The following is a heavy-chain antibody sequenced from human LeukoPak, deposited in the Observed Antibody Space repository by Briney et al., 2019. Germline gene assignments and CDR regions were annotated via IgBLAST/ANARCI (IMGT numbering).Heavy chain of an antibody. J-gene: IGHJ5*02. CDR3: ARGGSGWDDWFDP. CDR1: GFTFNSYE. V-gene: IGHV3-48*03. CDR2: ISSSGSTI. Sequence: GGSLRLSCAASGFTFNSYEMNWVRQAPGKGQEWVSYISSSGSTIYYADSVKGRFTISRDNAKNSLYLQMNSLRAEDTAVYYCARGGSGWDDWFDPWGQGTLVTVSS. D-gene: IGHD6-19*01.